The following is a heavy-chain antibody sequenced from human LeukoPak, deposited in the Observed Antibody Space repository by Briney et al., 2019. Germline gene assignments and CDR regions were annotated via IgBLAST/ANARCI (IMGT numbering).Heavy chain of an antibody. D-gene: IGHD3-9*01. V-gene: IGHV5-51*01. CDR3: ARQKSSQRYFDWLDAFDI. Sequence: GESLKISCKGSGYSFTSYWIGWVRQMPGKGLEWMGIIYPGDSDTRYSPSFQGQVTISADKSISTAYLQWSSLKASDTAMYYCARQKSSQRYFDWLDAFDIWGQGTMVTVSS. J-gene: IGHJ3*02. CDR2: IYPGDSDT. CDR1: GYSFTSYW.